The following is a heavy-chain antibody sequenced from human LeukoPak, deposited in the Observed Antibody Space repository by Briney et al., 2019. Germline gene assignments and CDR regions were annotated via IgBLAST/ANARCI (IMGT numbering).Heavy chain of an antibody. CDR2: LYSDGNT. Sequence: GGSLRLSCAASGFTVITNDMTWVRQAPGKGLEWVAVLYSDGNTKYADSVQGRFTISRDNSKNTLYLEMNSLSPGDTAVYYCARGVEPLAANTLAYWGQGTLVTVSS. V-gene: IGHV3-53*01. J-gene: IGHJ4*02. D-gene: IGHD1-14*01. CDR3: ARGVEPLAANTLAY. CDR1: GFTVITND.